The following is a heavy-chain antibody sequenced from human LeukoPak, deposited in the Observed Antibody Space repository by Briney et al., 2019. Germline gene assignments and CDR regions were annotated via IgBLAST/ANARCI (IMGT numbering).Heavy chain of an antibody. CDR1: GFTFSSYW. Sequence: GGSLRLSCAASGFTFSSYWMSWVRQAPGKGLEWVANIKQDGSEKYYVDSVKGRFTISRDNAKNSLYPQMNSLRAEDTAVYYCARVADYGDYDLLDYWGQGTLVTVSS. J-gene: IGHJ4*02. D-gene: IGHD4-17*01. CDR3: ARVADYGDYDLLDY. V-gene: IGHV3-7*01. CDR2: IKQDGSEK.